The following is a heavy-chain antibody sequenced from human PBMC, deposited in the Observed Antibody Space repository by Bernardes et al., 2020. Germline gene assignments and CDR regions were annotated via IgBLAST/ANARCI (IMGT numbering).Heavy chain of an antibody. D-gene: IGHD3-10*01. CDR1: GYTFTGYY. CDR3: ARESRLGYYGSGSYYLGWFDP. Sequence: ASVKVSCKASGYTFTGYYMHWVRQAPGQGLDWMGRINPNSGGTNYAQKFQGRVTMTRDTSISTAYMELSRLRSDDTAVYYCARESRLGYYGSGSYYLGWFDPWGQGTLVTVSA. CDR2: INPNSGGT. J-gene: IGHJ5*02. V-gene: IGHV1-2*06.